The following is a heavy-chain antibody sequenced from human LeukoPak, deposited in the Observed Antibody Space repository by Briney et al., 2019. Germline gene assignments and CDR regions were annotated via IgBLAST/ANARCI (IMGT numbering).Heavy chain of an antibody. V-gene: IGHV3-21*01. J-gene: IGHJ4*02. CDR2: ISSGGTYI. D-gene: IGHD2-2*01. Sequence: PGGSLRLSCAASGFTFSTYAMNWVRQAPGKGLQWVSSISSGGTYIYYADSVKGRFTVSRDNAKNSLYLQMNSLRAEDTAVYYCARAGDIVVVPAAHIDYWGQGTLVTVSS. CDR1: GFTFSTYA. CDR3: ARAGDIVVVPAAHIDY.